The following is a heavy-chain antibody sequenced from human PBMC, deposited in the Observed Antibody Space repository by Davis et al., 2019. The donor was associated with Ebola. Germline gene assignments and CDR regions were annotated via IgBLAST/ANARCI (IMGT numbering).Heavy chain of an antibody. Sequence: SCKGSGYSFTSYWIGWVRQMPGKGLEWMGLLYPGDSDTRYSPSFQGQVTISADKSISTAYLQVSSLKASDTAMYYCARREWPDQYYYYGMDVWGQGTTVTVSS. CDR2: LYPGDSDT. D-gene: IGHD1-14*01. CDR1: GYSFTSYW. J-gene: IGHJ6*02. CDR3: ARREWPDQYYYYGMDV. V-gene: IGHV5-51*01.